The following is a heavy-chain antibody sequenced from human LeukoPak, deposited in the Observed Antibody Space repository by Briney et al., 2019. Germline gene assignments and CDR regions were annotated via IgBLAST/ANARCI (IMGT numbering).Heavy chain of an antibody. J-gene: IGHJ6*03. V-gene: IGHV3-73*01. CDR3: TSQGYCSGGSCYGRGYYYYYYMDV. Sequence: QPGGSLRLSCAAAGFTFSGSAMHWVRQASGKGLEWVGRIRSKANSYATAYAASVKGRFTISRDDSKNTAYLQMNSLKTEDTAVYYCTSQGYCSGGSCYGRGYYYYYYMDVWGKGTTVTVCS. D-gene: IGHD2-15*01. CDR2: IRSKANSYAT. CDR1: GFTFSGSA.